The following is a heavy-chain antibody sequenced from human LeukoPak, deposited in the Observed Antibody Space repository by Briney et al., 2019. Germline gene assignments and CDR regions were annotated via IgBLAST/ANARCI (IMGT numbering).Heavy chain of an antibody. D-gene: IGHD5-18*01. V-gene: IGHV1-18*01. CDR3: ARGPGYPPYYYYYMDV. J-gene: IGHJ6*03. CDR2: ISTYNGNT. Sequence: GASVKVSCKASGGTFSSYGISWVRQAPGQGLEWMGWISTYNGNTNYAQKLQGRVTMTTDTSTSTAYMELRSLRSDDTAVYYCARGPGYPPYYYYYMDVWGKGTTVTVSS. CDR1: GGTFSSYG.